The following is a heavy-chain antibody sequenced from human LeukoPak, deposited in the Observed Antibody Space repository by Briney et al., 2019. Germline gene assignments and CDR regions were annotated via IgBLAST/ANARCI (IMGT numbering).Heavy chain of an antibody. J-gene: IGHJ6*03. Sequence: ASVKVSCKASGYTFSSYDVNWVRQATGQGLEWMGWMNPSSGDTGYAQKFQGRVTIIRNTSISTAYMELSSLRSEDTAVYYCARAAGGTRNYYMDVWAKGTTVTVSS. CDR1: GYTFSSYD. D-gene: IGHD3-16*01. CDR2: MNPSSGDT. CDR3: ARAAGGTRNYYMDV. V-gene: IGHV1-8*01.